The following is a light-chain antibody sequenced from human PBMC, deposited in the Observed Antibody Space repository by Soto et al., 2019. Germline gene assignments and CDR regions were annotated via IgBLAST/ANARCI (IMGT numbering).Light chain of an antibody. J-gene: IGKJ2*01. CDR2: AAS. Sequence: DIQMTQSPSSLSAFVGDRVTITCRASQNINSYLNWYQHKSGQAPKLLIYAASNLHTGVPSTFSGGGSGTYFTLTISSLQPEDFATYYCQQSYTLPYTFAQGTKLEMK. CDR3: QQSYTLPYT. CDR1: QNINSY. V-gene: IGKV1-39*01.